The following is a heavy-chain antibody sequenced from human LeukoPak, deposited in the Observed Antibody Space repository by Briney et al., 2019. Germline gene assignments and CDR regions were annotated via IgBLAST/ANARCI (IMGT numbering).Heavy chain of an antibody. D-gene: IGHD2-2*01. CDR3: AKYSQLLSGYYFDF. J-gene: IGHJ4*02. CDR2: ISGSGGSA. V-gene: IGHV3-23*01. CDR1: GFTFSSYA. Sequence: PGGSLRLSCAASGFTFSSYAMTWVRQAPGKGLEWVSAISGSGGSAYYADSVKGRFTISRDSSKNTLYLQMNSLRAEDTAIYYCAKYSQLLSGYYFDFWGQGTLVTVSS.